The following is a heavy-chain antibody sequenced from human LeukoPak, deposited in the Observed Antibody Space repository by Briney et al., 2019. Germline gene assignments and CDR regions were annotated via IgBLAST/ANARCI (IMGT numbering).Heavy chain of an antibody. D-gene: IGHD2/OR15-2a*01. J-gene: IGHJ4*02. CDR3: ARGGLSIMGY. CDR2: ISSSGSTK. V-gene: IGHV3-11*01. Sequence: GGSLRLSCAASGFTVSSNYMSWVRQAPGKGLEWVSYISSSGSTKYYADSVKGRFTISRDNARNSLYLQMNSLRAEGTAVYFCARGGLSIMGYWGQGTLVTVSS. CDR1: GFTVSSNY.